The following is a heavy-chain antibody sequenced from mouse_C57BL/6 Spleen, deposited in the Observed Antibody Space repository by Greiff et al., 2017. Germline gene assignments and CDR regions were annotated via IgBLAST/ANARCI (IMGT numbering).Heavy chain of an antibody. J-gene: IGHJ4*01. Sequence: DVQLQESGGGLVQPGGSMKLSCAASGFTFSDAWMDWVRQSPEKGLEWVAEIRNKANNHATYYAESVKGRFTISRDDSKSSVYLQMNSLRAEDTGIYYCTRRTTVVATGAMDYWGQGTSVTVSS. CDR2: IRNKANNHAT. D-gene: IGHD1-1*01. V-gene: IGHV6-6*01. CDR1: GFTFSDAW. CDR3: TRRTTVVATGAMDY.